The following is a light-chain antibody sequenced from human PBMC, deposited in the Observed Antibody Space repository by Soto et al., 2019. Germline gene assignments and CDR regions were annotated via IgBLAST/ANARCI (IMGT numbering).Light chain of an antibody. CDR3: QQRSSWPWT. Sequence: IVLKQSPATLSLSPGEGATLSCRASQSINTYLAWYQQKPGQAPRLFIYDASNRATGIPARFSGSGSGTDFTLTISSLEPEDFAVYYCQQRSSWPWTFGQGTKVDIK. CDR2: DAS. CDR1: QSINTY. J-gene: IGKJ1*01. V-gene: IGKV3-11*01.